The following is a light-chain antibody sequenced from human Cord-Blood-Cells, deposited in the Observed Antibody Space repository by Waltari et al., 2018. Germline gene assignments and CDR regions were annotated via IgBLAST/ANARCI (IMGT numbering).Light chain of an antibody. CDR1: NIGSKS. CDR3: QVWDSSSDHWV. V-gene: IGLV3-21*04. J-gene: IGLJ3*02. CDR2: YDS. Sequence: SYVLTKPPSVSVAPGKTARITCGGNNIGSKSVHWYQQKPGQAPVLVIYYDSDRPSGIPERFSGSNSWNTATLTISRVEAGDEADYYCQVWDSSSDHWVFGGGTKLTVL.